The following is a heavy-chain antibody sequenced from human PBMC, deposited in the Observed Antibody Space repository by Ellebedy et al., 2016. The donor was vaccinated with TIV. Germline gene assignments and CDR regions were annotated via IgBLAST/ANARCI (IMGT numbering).Heavy chain of an antibody. J-gene: IGHJ2*01. CDR1: GFTFSAYS. CDR2: ISTGSSTI. D-gene: IGHD4-23*01. V-gene: IGHV3-48*04. Sequence: GGSLRLSCAVSGFTFSAYSRNWVRRAPGEGLAWVSYISTGSSTIYYADSVKVRFTIYRDNAKNSLYLQMNSLRAEDTDVYYCARDASVYGNSVYWYFVLWGRGTLVGVSS. CDR3: ARDASVYGNSVYWYFVL.